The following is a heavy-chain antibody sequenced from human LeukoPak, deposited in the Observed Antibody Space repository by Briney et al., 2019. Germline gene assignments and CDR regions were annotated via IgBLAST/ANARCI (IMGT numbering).Heavy chain of an antibody. CDR2: INTNTGNP. J-gene: IGHJ6*03. D-gene: IGHD6-6*01. CDR3: AREVEGLEQLGPRYYYYYYMDV. V-gene: IGHV7-4-1*02. CDR1: GYTFTSYA. Sequence: ASVKVSCKASGYTFTSYAMNWVRQAPGQGLEWMGWINTNTGNPTYAQGFTGRFVFSLDTSVSTAYLQISSLKAEDTAVYYCAREVEGLEQLGPRYYYYYYMDVWGKGTTVTVSS.